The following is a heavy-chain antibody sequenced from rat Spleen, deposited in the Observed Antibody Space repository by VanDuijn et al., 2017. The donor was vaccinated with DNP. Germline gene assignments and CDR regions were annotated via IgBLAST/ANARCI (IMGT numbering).Heavy chain of an antibody. D-gene: IGHD1-12*03. Sequence: EVQLVESGGGLVQPGRSLKLSCAASGFTLSDYAMVWVRQAPKKGLEWVATITYDVIRTYYRDSVKGRFTISRDNAKSTLYLQMDSLRSEDTATYYCARGGYYPNWFAYWGQGTLVTVSS. CDR3: ARGGYYPNWFAY. CDR1: GFTLSDYA. J-gene: IGHJ3*01. V-gene: IGHV5-17*01. CDR2: ITYDVIRT.